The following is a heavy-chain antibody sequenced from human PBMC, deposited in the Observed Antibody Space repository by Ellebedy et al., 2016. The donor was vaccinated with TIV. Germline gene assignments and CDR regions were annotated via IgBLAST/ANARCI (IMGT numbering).Heavy chain of an antibody. CDR3: AQGRYQPPHHNFDY. D-gene: IGHD2-2*01. V-gene: IGHV3-23*01. CDR2: ISGSGART. Sequence: PGGSLRLSCAASAFTFSSYAMSWVRQAPGKGLEWVSAISGSGARTDYADSVKGRFTIFRDNSRNTLYLQMSSLRPEDTAIYYCAQGRYQPPHHNFDYWGQGTPATVSS. J-gene: IGHJ4*02. CDR1: AFTFSSYA.